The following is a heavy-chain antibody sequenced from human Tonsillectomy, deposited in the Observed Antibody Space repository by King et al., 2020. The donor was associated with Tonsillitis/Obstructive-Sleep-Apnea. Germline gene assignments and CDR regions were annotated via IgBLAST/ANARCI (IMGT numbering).Heavy chain of an antibody. V-gene: IGHV3-48*03. Sequence: VQLVESGGSLVQPGGSLRLSCAASGFTFSSYEMNWVRQAPGKGLEWVSYISSSGNTIYYADSVKGRFTISRDNAENSLYLKMSSLRAEDTAIYYCASGLVRGVIITAVFDYWGQGTLVTVSS. J-gene: IGHJ4*02. D-gene: IGHD3-10*01. CDR2: ISSSGNTI. CDR3: ASGLVRGVIITAVFDY. CDR1: GFTFSSYE.